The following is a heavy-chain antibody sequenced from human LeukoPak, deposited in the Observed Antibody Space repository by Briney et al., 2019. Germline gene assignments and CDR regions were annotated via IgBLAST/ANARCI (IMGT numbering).Heavy chain of an antibody. Sequence: SETLSLTCAVYGGSFSGYYWNWIRQSPGKGLEWIGEINQSGSTNYNPSLKSRVTISLDTSQNQFSLRLSSVTAADTAVYYWARSYASASAFDPWGQGTLVTVSS. CDR2: INQSGST. V-gene: IGHV4-34*01. CDR3: ARSYASASAFDP. J-gene: IGHJ5*02. CDR1: GGSFSGYY. D-gene: IGHD2-15*01.